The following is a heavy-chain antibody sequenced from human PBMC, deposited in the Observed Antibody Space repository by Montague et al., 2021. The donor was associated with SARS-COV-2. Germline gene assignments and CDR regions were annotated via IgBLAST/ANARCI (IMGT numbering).Heavy chain of an antibody. CDR1: GDSISTDNW. J-gene: IGHJ6*02. V-gene: IGHV4-4*02. Sequence: SETLSLTCVVSGDSISTDNWWTWVRLPPGKGLEWVGEIYHTGSTKYKPSLKSRVTISVDTSKNQFSLKLSSVTAADTAVYYCARDSGYWAQLLVPPRLYYYYYGMDVWGQGTTVTVSS. CDR3: ARDSGYWAQLLVPPRLYYYYYGMDV. D-gene: IGHD6-13*01. CDR2: IYHTGST.